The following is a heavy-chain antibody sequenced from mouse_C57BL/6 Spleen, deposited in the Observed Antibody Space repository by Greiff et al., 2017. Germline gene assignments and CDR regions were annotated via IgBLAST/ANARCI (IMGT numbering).Heavy chain of an antibody. CDR2: IRSKSNNYAT. CDR1: GFSFNTYA. Sequence: EVQLVESGGGLVQPKGSLKLSCAASGFSFNTYAMNWVRQAPGKGWEWVARIRSKSNNYATYYADSVKDRFTISRDDSESMLYLQMNNLKTEDTAMYYCVRLGPGSYFDYWGQGTTLTVSS. J-gene: IGHJ2*01. CDR3: VRLGPGSYFDY. D-gene: IGHD4-1*01. V-gene: IGHV10-1*01.